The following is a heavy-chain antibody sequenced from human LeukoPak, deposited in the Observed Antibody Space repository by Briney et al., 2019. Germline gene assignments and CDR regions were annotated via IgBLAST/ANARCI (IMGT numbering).Heavy chain of an antibody. Sequence: ASVKVSCKASGCTFTGYYMHWVRQAPGQGLEWMGWISAYNGNTNYAQKLQGRVTMTTDTSTSTAYMELRSLRSDDTAVYYCARGRYYDFWSGKGWFDPWGQGTLVTVSS. V-gene: IGHV1-18*04. D-gene: IGHD3-3*01. CDR3: ARGRYYDFWSGKGWFDP. CDR2: ISAYNGNT. J-gene: IGHJ5*02. CDR1: GCTFTGYY.